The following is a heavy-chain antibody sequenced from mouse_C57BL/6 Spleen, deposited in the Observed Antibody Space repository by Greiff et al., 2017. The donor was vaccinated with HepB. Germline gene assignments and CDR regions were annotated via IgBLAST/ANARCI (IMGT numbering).Heavy chain of an antibody. CDR3: AREGSRYYYAMDY. V-gene: IGHV1-61*01. CDR2: IYPSDSET. CDR1: GYTFTSYW. J-gene: IGHJ4*01. Sequence: QVQLQQPGAELVRPGSSVKLSCKASGYTFTSYWMDWVKQRPGQGLEWIGNIYPSDSETHYNQKFKDKATLTVDKSSSTAYMQLSSLTSEDSAVYNCAREGSRYYYAMDYWGQGTSGTVSS. D-gene: IGHD1-1*01.